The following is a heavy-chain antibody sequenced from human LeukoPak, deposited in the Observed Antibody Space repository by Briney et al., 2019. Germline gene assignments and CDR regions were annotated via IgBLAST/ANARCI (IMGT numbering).Heavy chain of an antibody. J-gene: IGHJ4*02. V-gene: IGHV3-7*03. CDR1: GFAFSTYW. D-gene: IGHD3-22*01. CDR3: AKDMTLDYYDSSGFGY. CDR2: IKPDGSEK. Sequence: GGSLRLSCAASGFAFSTYWMNWVRQAPGKGLEWVANIKPDGSEKFYLDSVKGRFTISRDNAKNSLYLQMNSLRAEDTALYYCAKDMTLDYYDSSGFGYWGQGTLVTVSS.